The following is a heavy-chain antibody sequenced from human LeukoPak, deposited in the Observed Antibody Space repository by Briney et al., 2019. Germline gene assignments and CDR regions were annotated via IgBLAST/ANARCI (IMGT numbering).Heavy chain of an antibody. CDR2: INPNSGGT. V-gene: IGHV1-2*02. Sequence: ASVKVSCKASGYTFTGYYMHWVRQAPGQGLEWMGWINPNSGGTNYAQKFQGRVTMTTDTPTTTAYMELRSLRSDDTAVYYCARQQLGWATIRNVGYYQHYYMDVWGKGTTVTVSS. CDR3: ARQQLGWATIRNVGYYQHYYMDV. J-gene: IGHJ6*03. D-gene: IGHD6-13*01. CDR1: GYTFTGYY.